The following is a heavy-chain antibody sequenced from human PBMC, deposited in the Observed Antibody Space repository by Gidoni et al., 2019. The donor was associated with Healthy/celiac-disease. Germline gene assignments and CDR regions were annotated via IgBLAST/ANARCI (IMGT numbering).Heavy chain of an antibody. CDR3: ARSRRHYDILTGYYTHYYYYMDV. J-gene: IGHJ6*03. CDR1: GGSFSGYY. D-gene: IGHD3-9*01. CDR2: INHRGST. V-gene: IGHV4-34*01. Sequence: QVQLQQWGAGLLKPSETLSLTCAVYGGSFSGYYWSWIRQPPGKGLEWIGEINHRGSTNYNPSLKSRVTISVDTSKNQFSLKLSSVTAADTAVYYCARSRRHYDILTGYYTHYYYYMDVWGKGTTVTVSS.